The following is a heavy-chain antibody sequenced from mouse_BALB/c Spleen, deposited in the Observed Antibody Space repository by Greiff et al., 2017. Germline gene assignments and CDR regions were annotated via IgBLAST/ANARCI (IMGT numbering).Heavy chain of an antibody. V-gene: IGHV1-87*01. Sequence: QVQLQQSGAELARPGASVKLSCKASGYTFTSYWMQWVKQRPGQGLEWIGAIYPGDGDTRYTQKFKGKATLTADKSSSTAYMQLSSLASEDSAVYYCARSGITTLYYAMDYWGQGTSVTVSS. CDR3: ARSGITTLYYAMDY. CDR1: GYTFTSYW. D-gene: IGHD2-4*01. J-gene: IGHJ4*01. CDR2: IYPGDGDT.